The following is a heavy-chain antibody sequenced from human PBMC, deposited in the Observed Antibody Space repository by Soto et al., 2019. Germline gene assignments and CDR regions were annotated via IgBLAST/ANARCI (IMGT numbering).Heavy chain of an antibody. CDR3: ARVGMTTVTTREFVYGMDV. Sequence: QVQLVQSGAEVKKPGASVKVSCKASGYTFTGYYMHWVRQAPGQGLEWMGWINPNSGGTNYAQKFQGRVTRTRDTSISTAYMELSRLRSDDTAVYYCARVGMTTVTTREFVYGMDVWGQGTTVTVSS. D-gene: IGHD4-17*01. V-gene: IGHV1-2*02. CDR1: GYTFTGYY. J-gene: IGHJ6*02. CDR2: INPNSGGT.